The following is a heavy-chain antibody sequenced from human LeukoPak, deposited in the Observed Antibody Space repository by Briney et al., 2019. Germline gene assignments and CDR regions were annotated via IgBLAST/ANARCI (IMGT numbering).Heavy chain of an antibody. CDR1: GFSFSNYG. CDR3: ASSTYYSDSSGYSLGY. D-gene: IGHD3-22*01. Sequence: GGSLRLSCAASGFSFSNYGMHWVRQAPGKGLEWVLIIYSGGGTYYADSVKGRFTISRDNSKNTLYLQMNSLRAEDTAVYYCASSTYYSDSSGYSLGYWGQGTLVTVSS. V-gene: IGHV3-53*01. J-gene: IGHJ4*02. CDR2: IYSGGGT.